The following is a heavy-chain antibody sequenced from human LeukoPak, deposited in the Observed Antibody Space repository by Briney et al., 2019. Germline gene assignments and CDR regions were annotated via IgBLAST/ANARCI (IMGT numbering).Heavy chain of an antibody. J-gene: IGHJ4*02. D-gene: IGHD3-22*01. Sequence: GGSLRLSCAASGFTFSGYGMHWVRQAPGKELEWVAFIRYDGSNKYYADSVKGRFTISRDNSKNTLYLQMNSLRAEDTAVYYCAKAGYYDSSGYYPEWGQGTLVTVSS. CDR2: IRYDGSNK. V-gene: IGHV3-30*02. CDR3: AKAGYYDSSGYYPE. CDR1: GFTFSGYG.